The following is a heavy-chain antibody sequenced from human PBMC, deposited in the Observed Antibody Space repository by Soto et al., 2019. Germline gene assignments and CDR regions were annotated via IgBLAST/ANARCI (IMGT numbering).Heavy chain of an antibody. D-gene: IGHD2-15*01. V-gene: IGHV4-59*12. J-gene: IGHJ4*02. CDR1: GGSISSYY. CDR2: IYYSGST. CDR3: ARDLRRGCSGGSRYSSYFDY. Sequence: QVQLQESGPGLVKPSETLSLTCIVSGGSISSYYWSWIRQPPGKGLEWIGYIYYSGSTYYNPSLKSRVTISVDTSKNQFSLKLSSVTAADTAVYYCARDLRRGCSGGSRYSSYFDYWGQGTLVTVSS.